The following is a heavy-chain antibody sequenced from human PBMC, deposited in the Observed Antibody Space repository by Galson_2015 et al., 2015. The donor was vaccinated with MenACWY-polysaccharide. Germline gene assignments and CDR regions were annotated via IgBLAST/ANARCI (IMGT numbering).Heavy chain of an antibody. D-gene: IGHD6-13*01. CDR3: AKDRTAAASDGDY. V-gene: IGHV3-30-3*01. J-gene: IGHJ4*02. Sequence: SLRLSCAASGFTFSSYAMHWVRQAPGKGLEWVAVISYDGTNKYYADSVKGRFTISRDNSKNTLYLQMDSLRAEDTAVYYCAKDRTAAASDGDYWGQGTLVTVSS. CDR2: ISYDGTNK. CDR1: GFTFSSYA.